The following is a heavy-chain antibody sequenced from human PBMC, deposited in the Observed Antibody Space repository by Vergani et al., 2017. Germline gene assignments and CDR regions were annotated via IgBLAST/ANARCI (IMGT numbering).Heavy chain of an antibody. D-gene: IGHD3-22*01. Sequence: QVQLQESGPGLVKPSETLSLTCTVSGGSISSYYWSWIRQPPGKGLEWIGYIYYSGSTNYNPSLKSRVTISVDTSKNQFSLKLSSVTAADTAVYYCARGSGYYSTYYYYYYMDVWGKGTTVTVSS. CDR2: IYYSGST. V-gene: IGHV4-59*01. CDR1: GGSISSYY. J-gene: IGHJ6*03. CDR3: ARGSGYYSTYYYYYYMDV.